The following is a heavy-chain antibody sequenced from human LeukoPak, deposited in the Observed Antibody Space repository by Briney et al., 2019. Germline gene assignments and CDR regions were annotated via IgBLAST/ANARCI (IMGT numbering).Heavy chain of an antibody. CDR2: IIPIFGTA. Sequence: ASVKVSCKASGGTFSSYAISWVRQAPGQGLEWMGGIIPIFGTANYAQKFQGRVTITADKSTSTAYMELSSLRSEDTAVYYCARDRAYYDFWSGYYGFDYWGQGTLVTVSS. CDR3: ARDRAYYDFWSGYYGFDY. D-gene: IGHD3-3*01. CDR1: GGTFSSYA. J-gene: IGHJ4*02. V-gene: IGHV1-69*06.